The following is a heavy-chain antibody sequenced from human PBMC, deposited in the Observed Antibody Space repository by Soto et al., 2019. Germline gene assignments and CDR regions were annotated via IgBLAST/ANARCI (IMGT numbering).Heavy chain of an antibody. J-gene: IGHJ6*02. CDR1: GGSISSSSYY. Sequence: SETLSLTCTVSGGSISSSSYYWGWIRQPPGKGLEWIGSIYYSGSTYYNPSLKSRVTISVDTSKNQFSLKLSSVTAADTAVYYCARIYSGYDYPYYYYYGMGVWGQGTTVTVSS. CDR3: ARIYSGYDYPYYYYYGMGV. D-gene: IGHD5-12*01. V-gene: IGHV4-39*01. CDR2: IYYSGST.